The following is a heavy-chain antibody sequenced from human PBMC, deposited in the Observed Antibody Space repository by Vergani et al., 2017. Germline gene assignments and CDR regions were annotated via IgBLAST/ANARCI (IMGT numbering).Heavy chain of an antibody. V-gene: IGHV5-51*01. Sequence: EVQLVQSGAEVEKPGESLKISCKGSGYSFTSYWIGWVRQMPGKGLEWMGIIYPGDSDTRYSPSFQGQVTISADKSISTAYLQWSSLKASDTAMYYCARQGTYYYDSSGYCFDYWGQGTLVTVSS. D-gene: IGHD3-22*01. CDR1: GYSFTSYW. J-gene: IGHJ4*02. CDR2: IYPGDSDT. CDR3: ARQGTYYYDSSGYCFDY.